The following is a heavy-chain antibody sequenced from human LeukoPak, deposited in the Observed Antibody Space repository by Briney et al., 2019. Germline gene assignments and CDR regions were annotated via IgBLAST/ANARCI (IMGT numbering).Heavy chain of an antibody. V-gene: IGHV3-7*01. CDR1: GFTFSSYA. Sequence: GRSLRLSCAASGFTFSSYAMHWVRQAPGKGLEWVANIKQDGSEKYYVDSVKGRFTISRDNAKNSLYLQMNSLRVEDTAVYYCARDTLNYYDSSGLFDYWGQGTLVTVSS. D-gene: IGHD3-22*01. CDR2: IKQDGSEK. CDR3: ARDTLNYYDSSGLFDY. J-gene: IGHJ4*02.